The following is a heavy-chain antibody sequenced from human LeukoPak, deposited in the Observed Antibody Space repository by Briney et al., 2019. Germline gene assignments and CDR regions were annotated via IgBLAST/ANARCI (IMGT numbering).Heavy chain of an antibody. CDR3: ARVIHLGELSLYDY. Sequence: PGESLKISCQGSGSSFTTYWITWVRQLPGKGLEWMGRIDPSDSYTNYSPSFQGHVTISADKSISTAYLQWSSLKASDTAMYYCARVIHLGELSLYDYWGQGTLVTVSS. J-gene: IGHJ4*02. CDR1: GSSFTTYW. D-gene: IGHD3-16*02. V-gene: IGHV5-10-1*01. CDR2: IDPSDSYT.